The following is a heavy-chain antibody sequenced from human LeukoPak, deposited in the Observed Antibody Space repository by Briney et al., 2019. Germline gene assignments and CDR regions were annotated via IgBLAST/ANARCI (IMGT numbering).Heavy chain of an antibody. CDR3: ARGHRLCDY. D-gene: IGHD3-16*01. V-gene: IGHV3-23*01. CDR1: GFTFSSYA. J-gene: IGHJ4*02. Sequence: PGGSLRLSCAASGFTFSSYAMSWVRQAPGKGLEWVSAISGSGGGTYYADSVKGRFTISRDNSMNTLYLQMNSLRAEDTALYYCARGHRLCDYWGQGTLVTVSS. CDR2: ISGSGGGT.